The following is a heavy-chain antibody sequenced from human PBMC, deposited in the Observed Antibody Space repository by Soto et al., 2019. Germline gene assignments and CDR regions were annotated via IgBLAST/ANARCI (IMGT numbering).Heavy chain of an antibody. J-gene: IGHJ3*02. CDR1: GFTFSSYA. V-gene: IGHV3-23*01. CDR2: ISGSGGST. D-gene: IGHD6-13*01. CDR3: AKDRRMYSSSWALAFDI. Sequence: EVQLLESGGGLVQPGGSLRLSCAASGFTFSSYAMSWVRQAPGKGLEWVSAISGSGGSTYYADSVKGRFTISRDNSKNTLYLQMNSLRAEDTAVYYCAKDRRMYSSSWALAFDIWGQGTMVTVSS.